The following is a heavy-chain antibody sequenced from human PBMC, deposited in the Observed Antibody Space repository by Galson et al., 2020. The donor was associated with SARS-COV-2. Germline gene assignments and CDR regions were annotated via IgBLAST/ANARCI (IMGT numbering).Heavy chain of an antibody. D-gene: IGHD2-21*02. CDR1: GFSLSTSGMC. CDR2: IDWDDDK. V-gene: IGHV2-70*11. J-gene: IGHJ4*02. CDR3: ARMVVLVVTYAY. Sequence: SGPTLVKPTQTLTLTCTFSGFSLSTSGMCVSWIRQPPGKALEWRARIDWDDDKYYSTSLKTRLTISKDTPKNQVVLTMTNMDPVDTATYYCARMVVLVVTYAYWGQGTLVTVSS.